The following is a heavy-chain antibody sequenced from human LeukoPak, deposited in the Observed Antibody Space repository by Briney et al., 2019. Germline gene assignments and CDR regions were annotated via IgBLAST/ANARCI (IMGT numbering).Heavy chain of an antibody. CDR3: AKDRDIRFGELLYVRRSCDY. CDR1: GFTFRKYV. CDR2: ISNSDGST. Sequence: PGGSLRLSCAASGFTFRKYVMTWVRQAPGKGLEWVSGISNSDGSTYNADSVKGRFIISRDDSKNTLYLQMNSLRAEDTAVYYCAKDRDIRFGELLYVRRSCDYWGQGTLVTVSS. D-gene: IGHD3-10*01. V-gene: IGHV3-23*01. J-gene: IGHJ4*02.